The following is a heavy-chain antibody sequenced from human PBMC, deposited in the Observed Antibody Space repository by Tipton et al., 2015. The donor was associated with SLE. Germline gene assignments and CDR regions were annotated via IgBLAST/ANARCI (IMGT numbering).Heavy chain of an antibody. CDR3: ARVSVAGTFGGDFQV. CDR2: ISGSGLTT. Sequence: GSLRLSCAASGFTFSNYAMSWVRQAPGKGLEWVSAISGSGLTTYYADSVKGRFTISRDGTKNTLYLQMNSLRVEDTAVYYCARVSVAGTFGGDFQVWGQGTLVTVAS. CDR1: GFTFSNYA. D-gene: IGHD3-16*01. V-gene: IGHV3-23*01. J-gene: IGHJ1*01.